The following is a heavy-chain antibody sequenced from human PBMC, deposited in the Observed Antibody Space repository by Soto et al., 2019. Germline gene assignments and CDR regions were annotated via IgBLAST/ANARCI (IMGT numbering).Heavy chain of an antibody. Sequence: VQLVQSGAEVKKPGSSVKVSCKASGGTFSSYTISWVRQAPGQGLEWMGRIIPILGIANYAQKFQGRVTITADKSTSTAYMELSSLRSEDTAVYYCARDDFSKRRENDRSGYWGQGTLVTVSS. V-gene: IGHV1-69*08. CDR2: IIPILGIA. CDR1: GGTFSSYT. D-gene: IGHD1-1*01. J-gene: IGHJ4*02. CDR3: ARDDFSKRRENDRSGY.